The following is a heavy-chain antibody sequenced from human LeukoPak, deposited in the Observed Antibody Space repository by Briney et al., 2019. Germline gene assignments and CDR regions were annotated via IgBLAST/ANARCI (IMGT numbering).Heavy chain of an antibody. V-gene: IGHV4-31*02. J-gene: IGHJ5*02. CDR3: ARGRYGAPVDP. D-gene: IGHD4-17*01. CDR1: GFTVSGNH. CDR2: IYYSGST. Sequence: LRLSCATSGFTVSGNHMSWVRRAPGKGLEWIGYIYYSGSTYYNPSLKSRVTISVDTSKNQFSLKLSSVTAADTAVYYCARGRYGAPVDPWGQGTLVTVSS.